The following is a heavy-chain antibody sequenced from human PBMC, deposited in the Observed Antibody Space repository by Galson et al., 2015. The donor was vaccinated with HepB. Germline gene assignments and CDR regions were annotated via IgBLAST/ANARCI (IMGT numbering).Heavy chain of an antibody. J-gene: IGHJ3*02. CDR1: GFTVSGNY. V-gene: IGHV3-30*18. CDR2: ISYDGSNK. CDR3: AKVYDYGDSGAFDI. Sequence: SLRLSCAASGFTVSGNYMSWVRQAPGKGLEWVAVISYDGSNKYYADSVKGRFTISRDNSKNTLYLQMNSLRAEDTAVYYCAKVYDYGDSGAFDIWGQGTMVTVSS. D-gene: IGHD4-17*01.